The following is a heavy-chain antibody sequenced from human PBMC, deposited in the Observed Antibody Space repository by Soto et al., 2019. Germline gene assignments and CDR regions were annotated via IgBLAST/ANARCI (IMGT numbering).Heavy chain of an antibody. CDR3: AREEGATVANNWFDS. Sequence: EVQVVESGGGLVQPGGSLRVSCVGSGFTFRSYWMSWVRQAPGKGVEWVANIRPDGSEKYYVDSVKGRFTISRDNAKNSLYLQMSSLRAADTAVYYCAREEGATVANNWFDSWGQGALVTVSS. CDR2: IRPDGSEK. CDR1: GFTFRSYW. D-gene: IGHD4-17*01. J-gene: IGHJ5*01. V-gene: IGHV3-7*03.